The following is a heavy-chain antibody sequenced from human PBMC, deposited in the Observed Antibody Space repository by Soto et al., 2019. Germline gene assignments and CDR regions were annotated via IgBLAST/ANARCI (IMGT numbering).Heavy chain of an antibody. CDR1: GFTFSSYW. J-gene: IGHJ3*02. CDR2: INSDGSST. V-gene: IGHV3-74*01. Sequence: GGSLRLSCASSGFTFSSYWMHWVLQAPGKGLVRVSRINSDGSSTSYADSVKGRFTISRDNAKNTLYLQMNSLRAEDTAVYYCARDRDFHYDFWSGYWGDAFDIWGQGTMVTVSS. CDR3: ARDRDFHYDFWSGYWGDAFDI. D-gene: IGHD3-3*01.